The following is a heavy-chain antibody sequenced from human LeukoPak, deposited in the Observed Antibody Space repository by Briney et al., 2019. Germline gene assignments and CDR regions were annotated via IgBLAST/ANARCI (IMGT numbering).Heavy chain of an antibody. CDR1: GYTFTSNY. J-gene: IGHJ4*02. D-gene: IGHD5-18*01. Sequence: GASVKVSCKASGYTFTSNYIHWVRQAPGQGLEWMGWISAYNGNTNYAQKLQGRVTMTTDTSTSTAYMELRSLRSDDTAVYYCARDALNRSGYSYGPSYEDYWGQGTLVTVSS. V-gene: IGHV1-18*04. CDR3: ARDALNRSGYSYGPSYEDY. CDR2: ISAYNGNT.